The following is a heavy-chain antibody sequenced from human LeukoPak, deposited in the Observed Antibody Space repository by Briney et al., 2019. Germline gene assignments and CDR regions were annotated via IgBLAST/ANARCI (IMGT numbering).Heavy chain of an antibody. Sequence: PSETLSLTCTVSGGSISSYYWSWIRQPPGKGLEWIGYIYYSGSTNYNPSLKSRVTISVDTSKNQFSLKLSSVTAADTAVYYCARYTVVTAMFDYWGQGTLVTVSS. J-gene: IGHJ4*02. D-gene: IGHD2-21*02. CDR1: GGSISSYY. CDR2: IYYSGST. CDR3: ARYTVVTAMFDY. V-gene: IGHV4-59*01.